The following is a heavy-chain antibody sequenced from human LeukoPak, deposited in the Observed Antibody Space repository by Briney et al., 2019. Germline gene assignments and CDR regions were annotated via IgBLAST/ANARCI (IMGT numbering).Heavy chain of an antibody. J-gene: IGHJ5*02. CDR3: ARSLAAAVDNWFDP. Sequence: PGGSLRLSCAASGFTFSDHYMSWIRQAPGKGLEWVSYISSSGSTIYYADSVKGRFTISRDNAKNSLYLQMNSLRAEDTAVYYCARSLAAAVDNWFDPWGQGTLVTVSS. D-gene: IGHD6-13*01. V-gene: IGHV3-11*01. CDR1: GFTFSDHY. CDR2: ISSSGSTI.